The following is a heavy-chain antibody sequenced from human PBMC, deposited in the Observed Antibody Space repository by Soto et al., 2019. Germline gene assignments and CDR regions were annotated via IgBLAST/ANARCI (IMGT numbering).Heavy chain of an antibody. V-gene: IGHV3-48*01. CDR1: GFTFSSYS. CDR3: ARDRRYYDSYNWFAP. CDR2: ISSSSSTI. J-gene: IGHJ5*02. D-gene: IGHD3-22*01. Sequence: EVQLVESGGGLVQPGGSLRLSCAASGFTFSSYSMNWVRQAPGKGLEWVSYISSSSSTIYYADSVKGRFTISRDNAKNSLYLQMNSLRAEDTAVYYCARDRRYYDSYNWFAPWGQGTLVTVSS.